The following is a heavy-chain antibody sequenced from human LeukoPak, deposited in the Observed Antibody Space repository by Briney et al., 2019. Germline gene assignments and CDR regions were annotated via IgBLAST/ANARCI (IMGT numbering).Heavy chain of an antibody. D-gene: IGHD6-13*01. CDR3: ATVLYSSTWT. CDR2: LYTAGST. CDR1: GFTVSGTY. J-gene: IGHJ4*02. Sequence: GGSLRLSCAASGFTVSGTYMSWVRQPPGKGLDWVAVLYTAGSTSYADSVKGRFTISRDNSNNTLYLQMNSLRADDTAVYYCATVLYSSTWTWGQGTLVTVSS. V-gene: IGHV3-53*01.